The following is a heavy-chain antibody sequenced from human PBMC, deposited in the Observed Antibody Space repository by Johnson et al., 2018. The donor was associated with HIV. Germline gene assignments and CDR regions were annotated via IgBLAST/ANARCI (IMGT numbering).Heavy chain of an antibody. CDR3: ARDVTAGNDAFDI. V-gene: IGHV3-66*02. D-gene: IGHD1-1*01. Sequence: VYLVESGGGLVRPGGSLRLSCVASAFTVSSNYMSWVRQAPGKGLEWVSVISIGWRSYYADSVKGRLTLSRDNSNNTLYLQMNSLRAEDTAVYYCARDVTAGNDAFDIWGQGTMVTVSS. CDR2: ISIGWRS. J-gene: IGHJ3*02. CDR1: AFTVSSNY.